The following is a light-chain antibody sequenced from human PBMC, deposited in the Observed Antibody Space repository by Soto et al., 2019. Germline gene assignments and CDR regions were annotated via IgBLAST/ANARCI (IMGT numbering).Light chain of an antibody. J-gene: IGKJ3*01. Sequence: EIVLTQSPATLSLSPGERATLSCRASQSVSSYLAWYQQKPGQAPRLLIYDASNRATGIPARFSGSGSGTDFTLTISSLEPEDFAVYYCQQYGSSLTFGPGNKVDIK. V-gene: IGKV3-11*01. CDR2: DAS. CDR3: QQYGSSLT. CDR1: QSVSSY.